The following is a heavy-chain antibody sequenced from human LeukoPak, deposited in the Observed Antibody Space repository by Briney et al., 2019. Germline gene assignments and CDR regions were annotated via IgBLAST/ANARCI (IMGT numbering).Heavy chain of an antibody. CDR3: AKHRGYYYYYYMDV. J-gene: IGHJ6*03. CDR1: GGSISTYY. V-gene: IGHV4-39*01. CDR2: MYYGGST. Sequence: SETLSLTCTVSGGSISTYYWSWIHQPPGKGLEWIGSMYYGGSTYYNPSLKSRVTISVDTSKNQFSLKLTSVTAADTAMYYCAKHRGYYYYYYMDVWGKGTTVTVSS.